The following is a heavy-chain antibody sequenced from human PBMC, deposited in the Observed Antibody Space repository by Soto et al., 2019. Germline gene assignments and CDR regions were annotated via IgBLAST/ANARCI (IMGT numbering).Heavy chain of an antibody. Sequence: QVQLVESGGGVVQPGRSLRLSCAASGFTFSSSGMHWVRQAPGKGLEWVAGISEDGSNIYYADSVKGRFTISRDKSKNTLYLQMNSLRPEDTAVYYCAKDEVWRQLAAYYFDFWGQGTLVTSSS. V-gene: IGHV3-30*18. CDR2: ISEDGSNI. D-gene: IGHD1-1*01. CDR3: AKDEVWRQLAAYYFDF. CDR1: GFTFSSSG. J-gene: IGHJ4*02.